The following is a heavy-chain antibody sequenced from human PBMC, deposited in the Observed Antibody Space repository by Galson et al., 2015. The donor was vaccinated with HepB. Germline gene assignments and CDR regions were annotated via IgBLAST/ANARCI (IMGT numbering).Heavy chain of an antibody. CDR2: INHRGST. CDR1: GSSSSGYY. Sequence: SETLSLTCAVSGSSSSGYYWNWIRQSPGKGLRWLGEINHRGSTDYNPSLRGRLTISADTAKKQFSLKLTSVTASDTAVYYCARYNSYTSGWPGDYDYSLDAWGQGTAVSVS. CDR3: ARYNSYTSGWPGDYDYSLDA. J-gene: IGHJ6*02. D-gene: IGHD4-17*01. V-gene: IGHV4-34*01.